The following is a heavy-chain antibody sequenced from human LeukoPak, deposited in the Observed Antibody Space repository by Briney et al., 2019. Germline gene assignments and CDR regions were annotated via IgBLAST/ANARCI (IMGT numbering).Heavy chain of an antibody. Sequence: SQTLSLTCTVSGGSISSGGYSWSWIRQHPGKGLEWIGYIYYSGSTYYNPSLKSRVTISVDTSKNQFSLKLSSVTAADTAVYFRARGGDIVVVPAAIPHWFDPWGQGTLVTVSS. CDR1: GGSISSGGYS. V-gene: IGHV4-31*03. D-gene: IGHD2-2*01. CDR2: IYYSGST. J-gene: IGHJ5*02. CDR3: ARGGDIVVVPAAIPHWFDP.